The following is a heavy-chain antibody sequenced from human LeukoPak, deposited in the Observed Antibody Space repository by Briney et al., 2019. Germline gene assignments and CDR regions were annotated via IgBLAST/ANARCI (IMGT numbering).Heavy chain of an antibody. D-gene: IGHD6-13*01. J-gene: IGHJ4*02. CDR3: ARGSLFFDY. V-gene: IGHV4-59*12. CDR2: IYCSGST. CDR1: GGSISSYY. Sequence: SETLSLTCTVSGGSISSYYWSWIRQPPGKGLEWIGYIYCSGSTNYNPSLKSRVTISVDTSKNQFSLKLSSVTAADTAVYYCARGSLFFDYWGRGTLVTVSS.